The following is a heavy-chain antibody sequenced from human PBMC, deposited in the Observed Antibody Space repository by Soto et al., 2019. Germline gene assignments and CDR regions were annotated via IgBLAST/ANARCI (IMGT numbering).Heavy chain of an antibody. J-gene: IGHJ4*02. Sequence: GGSLRLSCAASGFTFSSYAMSWVRQAPGKGLEWVSAISGSGGSTYYADSVKGRFTISRDNSKNTLYLQMNSLRAEDTAVYYCVPTRVYCSGGSCSTDYDWGKGTLVTVSS. CDR2: ISGSGGST. CDR3: VPTRVYCSGGSCSTDYD. D-gene: IGHD2-15*01. CDR1: GFTFSSYA. V-gene: IGHV3-23*01.